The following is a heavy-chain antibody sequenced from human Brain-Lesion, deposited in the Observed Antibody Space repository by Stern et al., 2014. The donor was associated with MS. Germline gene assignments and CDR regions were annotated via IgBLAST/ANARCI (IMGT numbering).Heavy chain of an antibody. Sequence: EVQLVESGGGLVQPGGSLKLACAASGFSFSNYAMTWVRQAPGKGLEWVSGISARGGSTYHADYVKGRFTIFRDNSKNTVYLRMNGLRGEDTAVYYCASRTRYYGMDVWGQGTTVTVSS. CDR1: GFSFSNYA. CDR2: ISARGGST. CDR3: ASRTRYYGMDV. V-gene: IGHV3-23*04. J-gene: IGHJ6*02. D-gene: IGHD1-14*01.